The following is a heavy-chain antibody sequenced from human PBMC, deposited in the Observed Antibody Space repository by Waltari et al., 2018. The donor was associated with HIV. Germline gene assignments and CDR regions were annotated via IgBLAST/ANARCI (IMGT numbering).Heavy chain of an antibody. CDR1: GFTFSSYA. V-gene: IGHV3-30*04. CDR2: ISYDGSNK. D-gene: IGHD6-19*01. J-gene: IGHJ6*02. Sequence: QVQLVESGGGVVQPGRSLRLSCAASGFTFSSYAMHWVRQAPGQGLEWVAVISYDGSNKYYADSVKGRFTISRDNSKNTLYLQMNSLRAEDTAVYYCARDLKQWGRGDYYGMDVWGQGTTVTVSS. CDR3: ARDLKQWGRGDYYGMDV.